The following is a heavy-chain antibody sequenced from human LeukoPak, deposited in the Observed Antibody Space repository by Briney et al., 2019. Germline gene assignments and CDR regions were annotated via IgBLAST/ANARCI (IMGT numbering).Heavy chain of an antibody. J-gene: IGHJ5*02. D-gene: IGHD6-13*01. CDR1: GFTFNDYY. CDR2: ISSSGSTI. V-gene: IGHV3-11*01. CDR3: ARGLPRSSSCCWFDP. Sequence: KAGGSLRLSCAASGFTFNDYYMSWIRQAPGKGLEWVSCISSSGSTIYYADSVKGRFTISRDNAKNSLYLQMNSLRAEDTAVYYCARGLPRSSSCCWFDPWGQGTLVTVSS.